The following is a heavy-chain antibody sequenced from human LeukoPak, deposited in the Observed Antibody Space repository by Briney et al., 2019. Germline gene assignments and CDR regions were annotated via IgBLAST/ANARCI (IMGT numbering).Heavy chain of an antibody. CDR3: ARDLAWDAFDI. V-gene: IGHV3-21*01. Sequence: SGGSLRLSCAASGFNFTNYNMNWVRQAPGKGLEWVSSIHSSSGSIYYADSLKGRFTISRDNAKNSLYLQMNSLRAEDTAVYYCARDLAWDAFDIWGQGTMVTVSS. CDR1: GFNFTNYN. J-gene: IGHJ3*02. CDR2: IHSSSGSI.